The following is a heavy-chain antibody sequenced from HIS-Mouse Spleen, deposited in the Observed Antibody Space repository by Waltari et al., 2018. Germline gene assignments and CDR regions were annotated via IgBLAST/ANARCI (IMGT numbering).Heavy chain of an antibody. D-gene: IGHD4-17*01. Sequence: QLQLQESGPGLVKPSETLSPTCTGSAGSISSSSYYWGWIRQPPGKGREWSGSNDYRGGPYYDPSLKSRVTISVDTSKNQFYLKLSSVTAADTAVYYCAYGDYFDYWGQGTLVTVSS. CDR2: NDYRGGP. CDR3: AYGDYFDY. V-gene: IGHV4-39*01. CDR1: AGSISSSSYY. J-gene: IGHJ4*02.